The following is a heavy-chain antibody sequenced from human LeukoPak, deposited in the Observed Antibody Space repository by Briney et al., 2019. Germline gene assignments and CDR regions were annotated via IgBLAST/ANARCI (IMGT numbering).Heavy chain of an antibody. CDR2: IIPIFGTA. CDR1: GYTFTSYG. CDR3: ARDGGGYSGYDLLNPYYGMDV. Sequence: GASVKVSCKASGYTFTSYGISWVRQAPGQGLEWMGGIIPIFGTANYAQKFQGRVTITADKSTSTAYMELSSLRSEDTAVYYCARDGGGYSGYDLLNPYYGMDVWGKGTTVTVSS. J-gene: IGHJ6*04. D-gene: IGHD5-12*01. V-gene: IGHV1-69*06.